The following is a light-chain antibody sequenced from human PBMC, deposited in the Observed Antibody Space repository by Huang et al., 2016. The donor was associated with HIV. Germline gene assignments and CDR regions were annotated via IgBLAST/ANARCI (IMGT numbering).Light chain of an antibody. CDR2: ATS. CDR3: EQSYISGT. CDR1: QNISSF. V-gene: IGKV1-39*01. Sequence: DIQMTQSPSSLSASVGDRVTITCRASQNISSFVNWYQQKAGKAPKLLIYATSSLQSGVPSRFSGGGSGTNFILTISSLQPEDFATYYCEQSYISGTFGQGTKVEVK. J-gene: IGKJ1*01.